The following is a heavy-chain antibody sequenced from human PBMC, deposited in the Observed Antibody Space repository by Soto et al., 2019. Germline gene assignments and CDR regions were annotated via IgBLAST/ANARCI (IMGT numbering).Heavy chain of an antibody. CDR2: ISSSAGST. CDR3: AKAGGAAGTVDYFDY. J-gene: IGHJ4*02. CDR1: GFTFSNYA. D-gene: IGHD6-13*01. V-gene: IGHV3-23*01. Sequence: ESGGGLAPPGGSLRLSCAASGFTFSNYAINWVRQSPGKGLEWVSVISSSAGSTYYADSVKGRFTITRDNSKNTLYLQMNSLRAEDTAVYYCAKAGGAAGTVDYFDYWGQGTLVTVSS.